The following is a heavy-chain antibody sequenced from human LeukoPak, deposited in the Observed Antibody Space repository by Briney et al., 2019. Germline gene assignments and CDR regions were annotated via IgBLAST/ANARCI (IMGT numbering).Heavy chain of an antibody. Sequence: PSETLSLTCTVSGGSISSYYWSWIRQPPGKGLEWIGYIYYSGSTNCNPSVKRRVAMSVDTSKKQFSLKLSSLTAADTAVYYCARGGTAVIAPYAFDIWGQGTMVTVSS. V-gene: IGHV4-59*01. CDR3: ARGGTAVIAPYAFDI. CDR1: GGSISSYY. CDR2: IYYSGST. J-gene: IGHJ3*02. D-gene: IGHD4-23*01.